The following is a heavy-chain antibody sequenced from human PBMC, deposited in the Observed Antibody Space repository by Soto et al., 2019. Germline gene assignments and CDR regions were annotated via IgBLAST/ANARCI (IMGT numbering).Heavy chain of an antibody. CDR1: GFSISSSSYY. J-gene: IGHJ4*02. CDR3: ARLFSSGYWPFDY. CDR2: IYYSGST. D-gene: IGHD3-22*01. V-gene: IGHV4-39*01. Sequence: SETLSLTCTVSGFSISSSSYYWGWIRQPPGKGLEWIGSIYYSGSTYYNPSLKSRVTISVDTSKNQFSLKLSSVTAADTAVYYCARLFSSGYWPFDYWGQGTLVTVSS.